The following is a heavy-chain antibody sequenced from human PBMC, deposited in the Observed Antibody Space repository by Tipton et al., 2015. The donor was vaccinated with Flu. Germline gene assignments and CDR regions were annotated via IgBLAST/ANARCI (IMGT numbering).Heavy chain of an antibody. CDR2: INQDGSEK. V-gene: IGHV3-7*01. CDR3: SESLNF. CDR1: RSTFSTYW. Sequence: GSLRLSCAVSRSTFSTYWMDWVRQTPEKGLEWVANINQDGSEKHYVDSVKGRFTISRDNAKNSLYLQLNSLRVEDTAVYYCSESLNFWGQGTLVTVS. J-gene: IGHJ4*02.